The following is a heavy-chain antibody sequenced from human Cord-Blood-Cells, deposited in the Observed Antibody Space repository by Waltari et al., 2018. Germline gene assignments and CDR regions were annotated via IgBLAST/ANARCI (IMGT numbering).Heavy chain of an antibody. Sequence: QLQLQESGSGLVKPSQTLSLTCAVSGGSISSGGYSWSWIRQPPGKGLEWIGYIYHSGSTYYSPSLKSRVTISVDRSKNQFSLKLSSVTAADTAVYYCASKTGDVYAFDIWGQGTMVTVSS. V-gene: IGHV4-30-2*01. CDR1: GGSISSGGYS. J-gene: IGHJ3*02. CDR2: IYHSGST. D-gene: IGHD7-27*01. CDR3: ASKTGDVYAFDI.